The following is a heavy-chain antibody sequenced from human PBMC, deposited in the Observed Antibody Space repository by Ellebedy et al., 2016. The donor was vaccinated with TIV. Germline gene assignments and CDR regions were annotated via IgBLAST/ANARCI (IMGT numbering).Heavy chain of an antibody. V-gene: IGHV3-23*01. Sequence: GESLKISXAASGFSFSWHWMHWVRQAPGKGLQWVSTIGGLDDNTHYADYVEGRFTISRDNSKNTVYLLMNSLRAEDTAVYYCTRRPRGGLPTHYWYFDLWGRGTLVTVSS. CDR2: IGGLDDNT. CDR3: TRRPRGGLPTHYWYFDL. CDR1: GFSFSWHW. D-gene: IGHD3-16*01. J-gene: IGHJ2*01.